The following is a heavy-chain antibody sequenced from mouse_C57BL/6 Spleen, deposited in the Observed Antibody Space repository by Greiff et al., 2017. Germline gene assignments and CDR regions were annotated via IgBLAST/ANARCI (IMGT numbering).Heavy chain of an antibody. J-gene: IGHJ2*01. D-gene: IGHD1-1*01. CDR1: GYTFTSYW. V-gene: IGHV1-52*01. Sequence: QVQLQQPGAELVRPGSSVKLSCKASGYTFTSYWMHWVKQRPIQGLEWIGNIDPSDSETHYNQKFKDKATLTVDKSASTAYMQLSSLTSGDSAVYYCARWNYGSSCLDYWGQGTTLTVSS. CDR3: ARWNYGSSCLDY. CDR2: IDPSDSET.